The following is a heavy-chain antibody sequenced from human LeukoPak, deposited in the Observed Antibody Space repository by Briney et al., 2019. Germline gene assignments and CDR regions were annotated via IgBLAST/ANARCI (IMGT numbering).Heavy chain of an antibody. CDR3: ARAVGPDDYSNQGY. Sequence: SETLSLTCTVSGGSISSGGYYWSWIRQPPGKGLEWIGYIYHSGSTCYNPSLKSRVTISVDRSKNQFSLKLSSVTAADTAVYYCARAVGPDDYSNQGYWGQGTLVTVSS. CDR1: GGSISSGGYY. D-gene: IGHD4-11*01. J-gene: IGHJ4*02. CDR2: IYHSGST. V-gene: IGHV4-30-2*01.